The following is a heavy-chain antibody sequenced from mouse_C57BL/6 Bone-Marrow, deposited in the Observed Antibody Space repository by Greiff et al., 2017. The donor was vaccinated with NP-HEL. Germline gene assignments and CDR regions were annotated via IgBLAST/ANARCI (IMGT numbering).Heavy chain of an antibody. J-gene: IGHJ3*01. CDR2: ISSGGSYT. D-gene: IGHD1-1*01. V-gene: IGHV5-6*02. Sequence: DVMLVESGGDLVKPGGSLKLSCAASGFTFSSYGMSWVRQTPDKRLEWVATISSGGSYTYYPDSVKGRFTISRDNAKNTLYLQMSSLKSEDTAMYYCARLITTVPAWFAYWGQGTLVTVSA. CDR3: ARLITTVPAWFAY. CDR1: GFTFSSYG.